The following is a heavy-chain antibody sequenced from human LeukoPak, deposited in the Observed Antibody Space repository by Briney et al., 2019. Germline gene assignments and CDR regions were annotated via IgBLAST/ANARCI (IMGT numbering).Heavy chain of an antibody. D-gene: IGHD6-25*01. V-gene: IGHV1-69*04. Sequence: ASVKVSCMASGGTFSSYAISWVRQAPGQGLEWMGRIIPIFGIANYAQKFQGRVMITAEKSTSTAYMELSSLRSEDTAVYYCARESGLYFDYWGQGTLVTVSS. CDR1: GGTFSSYA. CDR2: IIPIFGIA. J-gene: IGHJ4*02. CDR3: ARESGLYFDY.